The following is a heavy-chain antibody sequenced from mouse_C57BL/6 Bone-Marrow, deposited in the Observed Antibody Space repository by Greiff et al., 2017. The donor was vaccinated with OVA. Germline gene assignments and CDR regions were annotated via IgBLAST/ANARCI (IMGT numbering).Heavy chain of an antibody. CDR1: GYTFTDYY. V-gene: IGHV1-26*01. CDR3: ARSEAQAKAY. Sequence: VQLKQSGPELVKPGASVKISCKASGYTFTDYYMNWVKQSHGKSLEWIGDINPNNGGTSYNQKFKGKATLTVDKSSSTAYMELRSLTSEDSAVYYCARSEAQAKAYWGQGTLVTVSA. J-gene: IGHJ3*01. D-gene: IGHD3-2*02. CDR2: INPNNGGT.